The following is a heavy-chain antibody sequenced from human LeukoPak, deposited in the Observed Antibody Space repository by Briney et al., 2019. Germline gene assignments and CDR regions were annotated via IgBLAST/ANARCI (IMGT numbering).Heavy chain of an antibody. V-gene: IGHV3-21*04. CDR1: GFLFSSYS. CDR2: ISSSSDHV. J-gene: IGHJ4*02. D-gene: IGHD3-22*01. CDR3: ARGQEYYDSSGYYYY. Sequence: GGSLRLSCVGSGFLFSSYSINWVRQAPGKGLEWVSSISSSSDHVYYADSVKGRFTISRDNAQNSLYLQMNSLGAEDTALYYCARGQEYYDSSGYYYYWGQGTLVTVSS.